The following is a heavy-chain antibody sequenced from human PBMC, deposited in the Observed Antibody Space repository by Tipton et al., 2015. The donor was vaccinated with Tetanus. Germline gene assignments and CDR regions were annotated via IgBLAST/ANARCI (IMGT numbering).Heavy chain of an antibody. Sequence: TLSLTCTVSGGSISSGDYYWSWIRQPPGKGLEWIGYIYYSGSTYYNPSLKSRVTISVDTSKNQFSLKLSSVTAPDTAVYYCARGLMGYYYDSSGPYYDYWGQGTLVTVSS. J-gene: IGHJ4*02. CDR2: IYYSGST. V-gene: IGHV4-30-4*01. CDR1: GGSISSGDYY. D-gene: IGHD3-22*01. CDR3: ARGLMGYYYDSSGPYYDY.